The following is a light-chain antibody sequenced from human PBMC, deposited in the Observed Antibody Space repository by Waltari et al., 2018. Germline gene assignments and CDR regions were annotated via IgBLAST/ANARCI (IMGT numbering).Light chain of an antibody. CDR1: QSIGRT. CDR3: QHYVRLPVT. Sequence: EIVLTQSPCALSLSPGETANLSCRASQSIGRTIAWYQQKPGQATRLLIYATSTRATGIPDRFSGSESETDFRLTIYRLEPEDFAVYYCQHYVRLPVTFGQGTKVEIK. J-gene: IGKJ1*01. CDR2: ATS. V-gene: IGKV3-20*01.